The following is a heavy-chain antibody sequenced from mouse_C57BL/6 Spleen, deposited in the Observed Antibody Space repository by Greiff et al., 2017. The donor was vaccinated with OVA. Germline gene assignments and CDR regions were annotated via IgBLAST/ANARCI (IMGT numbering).Heavy chain of an antibody. CDR3: ARGGNDDAMDY. Sequence: QVQLQQPGAELVMPGASVKLSCKASGYTFTSYWMHWVKQRPGQGLEWIGEIDPSDSYTNYNQKFKGKSTLTVDKSSSTAYMQLSSLTSEDSAVYYCARGGNDDAMDYWGQGTSVTVSS. CDR1: GYTFTSYW. CDR2: IDPSDSYT. D-gene: IGHD2-2*01. J-gene: IGHJ4*01. V-gene: IGHV1-69*01.